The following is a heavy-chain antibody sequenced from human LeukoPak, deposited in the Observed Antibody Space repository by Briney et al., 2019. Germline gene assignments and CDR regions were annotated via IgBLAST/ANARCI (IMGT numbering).Heavy chain of an antibody. V-gene: IGHV4-59*01. CDR2: IYYSGST. Sequence: RPSETLSLTCTVSGGSISSYYWSWIRKPPGKGLEWIGYIYYSGSTNYNPSLKSRVTISVDTSKNQFSLKLSSVTAADTAVYYCARSPTLYFGADYWGQGTLVTVSS. J-gene: IGHJ4*02. D-gene: IGHD3-10*01. CDR3: ARSPTLYFGADY. CDR1: GGSISSYY.